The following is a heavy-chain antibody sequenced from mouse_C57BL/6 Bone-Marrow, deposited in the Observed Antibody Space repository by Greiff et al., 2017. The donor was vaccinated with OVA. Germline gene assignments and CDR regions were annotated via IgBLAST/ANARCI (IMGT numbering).Heavy chain of an antibody. D-gene: IGHD1-1*01. J-gene: IGHJ4*01. CDR2: IYPGDGDT. Sequence: VQLVESGPELVKPGASVKISCKASGYAFSSSWMNWVKQRPGKGLEWIGRIYPGDGDTNYNGKFKGKATLTADKSSSTAYMQLSSLTSEDSAVYFCARTYYYGIAMDYWGQGTSVTVSS. CDR3: ARTYYYGIAMDY. CDR1: GYAFSSSW. V-gene: IGHV1-82*01.